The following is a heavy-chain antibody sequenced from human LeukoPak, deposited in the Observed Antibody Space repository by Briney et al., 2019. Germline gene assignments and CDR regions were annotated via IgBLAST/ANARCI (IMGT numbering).Heavy chain of an antibody. CDR3: AKDPVGATVEDY. CDR1: GFTFSSYA. J-gene: IGHJ4*02. Sequence: PGGSLRLSCAASGFTFSSYAMSWVRQAPGNGLEWVSAISGSGGSTYYADSVEGRFTISRDNSKNTLYLQMNSLRAEDTAVYYCAKDPVGATVEDYWGQGTLVTVSS. D-gene: IGHD1-26*01. V-gene: IGHV3-23*01. CDR2: ISGSGGST.